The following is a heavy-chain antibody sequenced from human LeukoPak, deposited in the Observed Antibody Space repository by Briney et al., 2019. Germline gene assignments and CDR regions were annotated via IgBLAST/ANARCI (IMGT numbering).Heavy chain of an antibody. CDR2: IYHSGST. Sequence: SETLSLTCTVSGYSISSGYYWGWIRQPPGKGLEWIGSIYHSGSTYYNPSLKSRVTISVDTSKNQFFLKLSSVTAADTAVYYCARILHIGGPPNWFDPWGQGTLVTVSS. CDR1: GYSISSGYY. CDR3: ARILHIGGPPNWFDP. J-gene: IGHJ5*02. V-gene: IGHV4-38-2*02. D-gene: IGHD5-12*01.